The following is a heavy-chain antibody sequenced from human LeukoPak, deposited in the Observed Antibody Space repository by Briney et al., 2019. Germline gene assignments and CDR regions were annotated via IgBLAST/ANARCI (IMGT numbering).Heavy chain of an antibody. D-gene: IGHD3-22*01. CDR1: GGSFSGYY. CDR2: INHSGST. Sequence: SETLSLTCAVYGGSFSGYYWSWIRQPPGKGLEWIGEINHSGSTNYNPSLKSRVTISVDTSKNQFSLKLSSVTAADTAVYYCARTPPLTYYYDSSGYSRPNYYYMDVWGKGTTVTVSS. V-gene: IGHV4-34*01. CDR3: ARTPPLTYYYDSSGYSRPNYYYMDV. J-gene: IGHJ6*03.